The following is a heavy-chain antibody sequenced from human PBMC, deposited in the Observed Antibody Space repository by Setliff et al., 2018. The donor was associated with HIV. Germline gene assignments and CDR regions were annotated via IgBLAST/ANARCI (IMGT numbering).Heavy chain of an antibody. CDR3: ASRVYYYDSSGYLREEGFDP. V-gene: IGHV4-59*05. J-gene: IGHJ5*02. Sequence: PSETLSLTCTVSGGSISSHYWSWIRQPPGKGLEWIGSIYYSGSTYYNPSLKSRVTISVDTSKNQFSLKLSSVTAADAAGYYCASRVYYYDSSGYLREEGFDPWGQGTLVTVSS. CDR1: GGSISSHY. D-gene: IGHD3-22*01. CDR2: IYYSGST.